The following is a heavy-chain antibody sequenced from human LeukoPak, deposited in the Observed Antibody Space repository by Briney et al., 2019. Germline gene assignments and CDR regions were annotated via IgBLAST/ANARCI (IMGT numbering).Heavy chain of an antibody. Sequence: GGSLRLSCAASGFTFSSYGMSWVRQAPGKGLEWVSGISGSGGSTYYADSVKGRFTISRDSSKSTLYLQMNSLRTEDTAVYYCATRGYYDSSGYYGPFDYWGQGTLVTVSS. V-gene: IGHV3-23*01. CDR2: ISGSGGST. J-gene: IGHJ4*02. CDR1: GFTFSSYG. D-gene: IGHD3-22*01. CDR3: ATRGYYDSSGYYGPFDY.